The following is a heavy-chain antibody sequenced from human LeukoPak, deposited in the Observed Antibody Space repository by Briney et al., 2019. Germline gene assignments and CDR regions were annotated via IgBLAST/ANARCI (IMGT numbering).Heavy chain of an antibody. CDR3: ARDMVYDILTGYHHAFDI. CDR2: ISSSSSYT. CDR1: GFTFSSYS. D-gene: IGHD3-9*01. Sequence: PGGSLRLSCAASGFTFSSYSMNWVRQAPGKGLEWVSSISSSSSYTYYADSVKGRFTISRDNAKNSLYLQMNSLRAEDTAVYYCARDMVYDILTGYHHAFDIWGQGTMVTVSS. V-gene: IGHV3-21*01. J-gene: IGHJ3*02.